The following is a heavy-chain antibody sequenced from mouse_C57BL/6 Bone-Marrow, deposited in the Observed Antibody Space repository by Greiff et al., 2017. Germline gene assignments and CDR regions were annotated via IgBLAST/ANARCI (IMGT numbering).Heavy chain of an antibody. CDR3: ARHYDNEGYWYFDV. Sequence: VQLQQSGAELARPGASVKMSCKASGYTFTSYTMHWVKQRPGQGLEWIGYINPSRGSTKYNQKFKDKATLTADKSSSTAYMQLSSLTSEDSAVYYCARHYDNEGYWYFDVWGTGTTVTVSS. V-gene: IGHV1-4*01. CDR1: GYTFTSYT. D-gene: IGHD2-4*01. CDR2: INPSRGST. J-gene: IGHJ1*03.